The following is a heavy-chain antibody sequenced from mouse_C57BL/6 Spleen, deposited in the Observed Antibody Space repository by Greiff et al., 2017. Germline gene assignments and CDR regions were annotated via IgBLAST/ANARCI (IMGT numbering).Heavy chain of an antibody. Sequence: QVQLQQPGAELVKPGASVKLSCKASGYTFTSSWMQWVKQRPGQGLEWIGEIAHSDSYTNYNQKFKGKATLTVDTSSRTAYMQLSSLTSEDSAFYYCARRYYGSSPCDYWGQGTTLTVSS. D-gene: IGHD1-1*01. CDR1: GYTFTSSW. CDR3: ARRYYGSSPCDY. J-gene: IGHJ2*01. CDR2: IAHSDSYT. V-gene: IGHV1-50*01.